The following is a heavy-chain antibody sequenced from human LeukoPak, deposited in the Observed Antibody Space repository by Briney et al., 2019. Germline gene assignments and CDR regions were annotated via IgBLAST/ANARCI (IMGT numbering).Heavy chain of an antibody. V-gene: IGHV3-7*01. CDR1: GFAFSDYW. Sequence: PGGSLRLSCSASGFAFSDYWMNWVRQAPGKGPEWVANINLEGSAKLYVDSVKGRCTISRDNAKNSLYLQMNSLRVEDTAVYYCAAWGLHNYWGQGTLVTVSS. CDR3: AAWGLHNY. CDR2: INLEGSAK. J-gene: IGHJ4*02. D-gene: IGHD7-27*01.